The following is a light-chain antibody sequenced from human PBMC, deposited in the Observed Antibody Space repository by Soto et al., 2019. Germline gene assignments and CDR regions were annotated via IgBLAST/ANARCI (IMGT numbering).Light chain of an antibody. CDR3: QQYYSYPRT. V-gene: IGKV1-8*01. CDR1: QGISSY. Sequence: AIVMTQSPSSLSSSTGERATLTCRASQGISSYLAWYQQKQGKAPTLLIFSASTLQSGVPSRFSGSGSGTDFTLTISCLQSEDFATYYCQQYYSYPRTFGQGTKVEIK. CDR2: SAS. J-gene: IGKJ1*01.